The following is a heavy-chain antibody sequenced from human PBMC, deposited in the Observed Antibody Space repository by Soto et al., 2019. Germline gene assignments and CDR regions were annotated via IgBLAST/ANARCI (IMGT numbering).Heavy chain of an antibody. D-gene: IGHD2-2*01. J-gene: IGHJ3*02. Sequence: GGSLRLSCAASGFTFSSYGMHWVRQAPGKGLEWVAVISYDGGNKYYADSVKGRFTISRDNSKNTLYLQMNSLRAEDTAVYYCARGNNCGSTSCNIAVSLNDAFDIWGQGTMVTVSS. CDR3: ARGNNCGSTSCNIAVSLNDAFDI. CDR1: GFTFSSYG. V-gene: IGHV3-30*03. CDR2: ISYDGGNK.